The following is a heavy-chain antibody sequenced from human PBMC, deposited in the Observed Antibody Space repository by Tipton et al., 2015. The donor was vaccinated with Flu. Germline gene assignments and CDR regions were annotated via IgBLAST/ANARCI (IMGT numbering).Heavy chain of an antibody. D-gene: IGHD6-6*01. Sequence: PGLVKPSETLSLTCSVSGGSISSYYWSWIRQPAGKGLEWIGRIYSSGSTNYNPSLKSRVTMSVDTSKNQFSLKLNSVTAADTAVYYCARDGFESSSSDWVYYYGLDVWDQGP. V-gene: IGHV4-4*07. J-gene: IGHJ6*02. CDR3: ARDGFESSSSDWVYYYGLDV. CDR1: GGSISSYY. CDR2: IYSSGST.